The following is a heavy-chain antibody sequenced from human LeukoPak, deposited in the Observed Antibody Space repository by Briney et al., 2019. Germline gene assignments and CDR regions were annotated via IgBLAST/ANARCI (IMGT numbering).Heavy chain of an antibody. CDR2: ISGNNGNT. CDR1: GYTFTSYG. J-gene: IGHJ3*02. CDR3: ARDVFSTYYYDSSGLGDAFEI. V-gene: IGHV1-18*01. D-gene: IGHD3-22*01. Sequence: ASVKVSCKASGYTFTSYGISWVRQAPGQGLEWMGWISGNNGNTNYAQHLQGRATMTTDTSTSTAYMELRSLRSDDTAVYYCARDVFSTYYYDSSGLGDAFEIWGRGTMVTVSS.